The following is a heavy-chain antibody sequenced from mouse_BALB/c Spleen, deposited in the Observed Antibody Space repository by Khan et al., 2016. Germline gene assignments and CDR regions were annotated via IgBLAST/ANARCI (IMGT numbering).Heavy chain of an antibody. J-gene: IGHJ1*01. CDR2: INTYSGES. V-gene: IGHV9-3-1*01. CDR3: ATYSYYYGSSRYFDV. D-gene: IGHD1-1*01. CDR1: GYTFTNYG. Sequence: QIQLVQSGPELKKPGKTVKISCKASGYTFTNYGMNWVKQAPGKGLKWMGWINTYSGESTYADDFKGRFAFSLETSANTAYLQINNLKNEDTATYFCATYSYYYGSSRYFDVWGAGTTVTVSS.